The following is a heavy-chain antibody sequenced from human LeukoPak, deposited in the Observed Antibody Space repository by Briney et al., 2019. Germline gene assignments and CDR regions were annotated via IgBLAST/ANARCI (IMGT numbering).Heavy chain of an antibody. V-gene: IGHV1-24*01. D-gene: IGHD3-10*01. CDR2: FDPEDGET. CDR1: GYTLTELS. Sequence: ASVKVSCKVSGYTLTELSMHWVRQAPGKGLEWMGGFDPEDGETIYAQKFQGRVTMTEDTSTDTAYMELSSLRSEDTAVYYCATELFASDGSGRDAFGIWGQGTMVTVSS. CDR3: ATELFASDGSGRDAFGI. J-gene: IGHJ3*02.